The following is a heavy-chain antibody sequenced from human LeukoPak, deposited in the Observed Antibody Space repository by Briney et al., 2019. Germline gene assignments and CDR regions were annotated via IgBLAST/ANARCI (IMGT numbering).Heavy chain of an antibody. J-gene: IGHJ4*02. CDR1: GFTFSSYG. V-gene: IGHV3-30*02. CDR2: IRYDGSNK. CDR3: AKRDSSSSGYSFDY. Sequence: GGSLRLSCAASGFTFSSYGMHWVRQAPGKGLEWVAFIRYDGSNKYYADSVKGRFTISRDNSKNTLYLQMDSLRTEDTAVHYCAKRDSSSSGYSFDYWGQGTLVTVSS. D-gene: IGHD6-6*01.